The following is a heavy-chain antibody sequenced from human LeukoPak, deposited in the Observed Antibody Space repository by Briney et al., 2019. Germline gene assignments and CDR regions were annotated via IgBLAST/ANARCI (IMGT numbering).Heavy chain of an antibody. CDR3: AQWSRYFDY. Sequence: GGSLRLSCVASGFTFNNYAVTWVRQAPGKGLEWVSAISGSGYSTYYADSVKGRFTISRDNSKNTLYLQMNSLRAEDTALYFCAQWSRYFDYWGQGTLVTVSS. CDR1: GFTFNNYA. CDR2: ISGSGYST. D-gene: IGHD1-26*01. V-gene: IGHV3-23*01. J-gene: IGHJ4*02.